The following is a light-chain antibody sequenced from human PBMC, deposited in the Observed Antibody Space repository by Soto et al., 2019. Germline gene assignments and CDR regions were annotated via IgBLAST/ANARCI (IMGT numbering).Light chain of an antibody. CDR2: KVS. V-gene: IGKV2-24*01. CDR3: MQATQFPRYT. J-gene: IGKJ2*01. CDR1: QSLVHSDGNTY. Sequence: DIVMTQTPLSSPVTLGQPASISCRSSQSLVHSDGNTYLSWLHQRPGQPPRLLIYKVSHRLSGGPHRFSGSGAGTDFTLKISRVEAEDVGVYYCMQATQFPRYTFGQGTKLEIK.